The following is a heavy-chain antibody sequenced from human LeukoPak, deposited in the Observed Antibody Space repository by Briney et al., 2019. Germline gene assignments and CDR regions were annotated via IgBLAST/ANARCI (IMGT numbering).Heavy chain of an antibody. Sequence: ASVKVPCKASGYTFTSYGISWVRQAPGQGLEWMGWTSAYNGNTNYAQKLQGRVTMTTDTSTSTAHMELRSLRSDDTAVYYCARDSGIVVVVAATSGGDYWGQGTLVTVSS. D-gene: IGHD2-15*01. CDR2: TSAYNGNT. J-gene: IGHJ4*02. CDR3: ARDSGIVVVVAATSGGDY. CDR1: GYTFTSYG. V-gene: IGHV1-18*01.